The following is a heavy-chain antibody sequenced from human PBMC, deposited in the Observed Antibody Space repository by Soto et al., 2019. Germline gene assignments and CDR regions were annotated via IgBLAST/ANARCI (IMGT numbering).Heavy chain of an antibody. J-gene: IGHJ3*02. CDR2: IYYSGST. Sequence: SETLSLTCTVSGGSISSGGYYWSWIRQHPGKGLEWIGYIYYSGSTYYNPFLKSRVTISVDTSKNQFSLKLSSVTAADTAVYYCASCSSTSCYRWVSFDIWGQGTMVTVSS. CDR3: ASCSSTSCYRWVSFDI. V-gene: IGHV4-31*03. CDR1: GGSISSGGYY. D-gene: IGHD2-2*02.